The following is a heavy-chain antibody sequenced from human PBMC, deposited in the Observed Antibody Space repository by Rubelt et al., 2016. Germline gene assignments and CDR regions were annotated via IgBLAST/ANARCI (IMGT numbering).Heavy chain of an antibody. V-gene: IGHV4-39*07. J-gene: IGHJ4*02. CDR2: IYYSGST. Sequence: QVQLQESGPGLVKPSETLSLTCTVSGGSISSSSYYWGWIRQPPGKGLEWIGSIYYSGSTYYNPSLKSRVTISIDTSKNEFALNRGSGTAADTAVYYCARDRNLVWYYYLGQGTLVTVSS. CDR3: ARDRNLVWYYY. CDR1: GGSISSSSYY. D-gene: IGHD3-16*01.